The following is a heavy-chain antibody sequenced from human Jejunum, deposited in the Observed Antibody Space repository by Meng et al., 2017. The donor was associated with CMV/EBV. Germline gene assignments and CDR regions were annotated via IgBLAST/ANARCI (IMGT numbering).Heavy chain of an antibody. CDR3: ARGSIFVSFDS. Sequence: QVQLQESGPGLVKPSPPLPLTCSVSGGSIGSGDYYWSWIRQPPGKGLEWIGYIHDTGSTYYNPSLKSRVDISLGTSRNHFSLTLSSVTAEDTAVYFCARGSIFVSFDSWGQGTLVTVSS. J-gene: IGHJ4*02. V-gene: IGHV4-30-4*08. CDR1: GGSIGSGDYY. D-gene: IGHD3-3*01. CDR2: IHDTGST.